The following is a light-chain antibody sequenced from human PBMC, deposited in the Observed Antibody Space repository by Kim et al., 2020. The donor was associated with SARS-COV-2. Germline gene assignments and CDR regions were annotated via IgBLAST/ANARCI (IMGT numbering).Light chain of an antibody. J-gene: IGLJ2*01. CDR1: SSNSGEKS. CDR3: GTWDTSLSGVV. V-gene: IGLV1-51*01. Sequence: GQKVTIACSGSSSNSGEKSVTWYQQRPGTAPKLLIFDNNKRPSGIPDRFSGAKSGTSATLDITGLQTGDEADYYCGTWDTSLSGVVFGGGTQLTVL. CDR2: DNN.